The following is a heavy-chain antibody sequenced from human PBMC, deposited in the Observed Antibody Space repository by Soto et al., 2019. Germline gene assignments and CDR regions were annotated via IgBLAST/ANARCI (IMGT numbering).Heavy chain of an antibody. D-gene: IGHD1-26*01. J-gene: IGHJ4*02. V-gene: IGHV3-33*01. Sequence: GGSLRLSCAASXFSFGGYGMHWVRQAPGKGLEWVAVIRYDGSNEYYADSAKGRFTISRDNSKNTLYLQMNSLRAEDTAVYYCSRFFVGATTYFGYSHSLRQGTLVTVSP. CDR2: IRYDGSNE. CDR1: XFSFGGYG. CDR3: SRFFVGATTYFGYSHS.